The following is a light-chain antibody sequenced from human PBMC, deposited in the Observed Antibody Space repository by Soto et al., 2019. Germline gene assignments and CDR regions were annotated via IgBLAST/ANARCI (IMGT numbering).Light chain of an antibody. J-gene: IGKJ4*01. CDR1: QDISNS. V-gene: IGKV1-33*01. CDR2: EAS. Sequence: DIQMTQSPSSLSTSVGERVTITCQASQDISNSLNWYQQKPGKAPNLLIYEASKLQTGVPSRFSGGGSGTHFTFTISNLQPEDIATYYCQQLYTYPLTFGGGTKVEIK. CDR3: QQLYTYPLT.